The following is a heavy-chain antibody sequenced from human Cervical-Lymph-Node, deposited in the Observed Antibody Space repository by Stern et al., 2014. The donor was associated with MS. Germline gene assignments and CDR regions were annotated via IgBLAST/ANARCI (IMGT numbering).Heavy chain of an antibody. J-gene: IGHJ5*02. CDR3: ARGPLMRGWFDP. CDR1: EDTFTDYY. CDR2: INPSSGSA. Sequence: QVQLVQSGADVKKPGASVRVSCKTSEDTFTDYYIHWVRQATGQGLQWMGVINPSSGSATYAQKFQGRVTMTRDKSTTTVYMELSSLRSEDTAVYYCARGPLMRGWFDPWGQGTLVTVSS. V-gene: IGHV1-46*01.